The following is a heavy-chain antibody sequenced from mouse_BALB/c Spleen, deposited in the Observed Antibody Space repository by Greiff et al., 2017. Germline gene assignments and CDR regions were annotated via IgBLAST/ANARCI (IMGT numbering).Heavy chain of an antibody. V-gene: IGHV14-3*02. J-gene: IGHJ3*01. CDR3: APYDYDDGSFAY. Sequence: EVQLQQSGAELVKPGASVKLSCTASGFNIKDTYMHWVKQRPEQGLEWIGRIDPANGNTKYDPKFQGKATITADTSSNTAYLQLSSLTSEDTAVYYCAPYDYDDGSFAYWGQGTLVTVSA. CDR2: IDPANGNT. CDR1: GFNIKDTY. D-gene: IGHD2-4*01.